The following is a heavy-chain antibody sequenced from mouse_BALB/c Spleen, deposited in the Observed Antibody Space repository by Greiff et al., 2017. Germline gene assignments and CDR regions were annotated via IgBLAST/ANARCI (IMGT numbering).Heavy chain of an antibody. CDR1: GFNFNDYY. CDR3: ARKGLAITFFDY. Sequence: VQLQQSGAELVRPGASVKLSCKASGFNFNDYYMHWVKQRPEQGLEWIGWIDPENGNTIYAPKFQGKASITADTSSNTAYLQLSSLTSEDTAVYYCARKGLAITFFDYWGQGTTLTVSS. V-gene: IGHV14-1*02. CDR2: IDPENGNT. J-gene: IGHJ2*01. D-gene: IGHD2-4*01.